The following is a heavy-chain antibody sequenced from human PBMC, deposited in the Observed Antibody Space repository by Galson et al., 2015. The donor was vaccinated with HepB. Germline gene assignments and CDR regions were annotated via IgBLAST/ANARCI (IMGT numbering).Heavy chain of an antibody. CDR3: ARARYNISPPDY. V-gene: IGHV1-18*01. CDR2: ISAYNGST. D-gene: IGHD1-14*01. Sequence: SVKVSCKASGYTFTTYGISWVRQAPGQGLEWMGWISAYNGSTNYALKFQGRVTITTDTSTSTVYMEVRSLRSDDTAVYYCARARYNISPPDYWGQGTLVTVSS. CDR1: GYTFTTYG. J-gene: IGHJ4*02.